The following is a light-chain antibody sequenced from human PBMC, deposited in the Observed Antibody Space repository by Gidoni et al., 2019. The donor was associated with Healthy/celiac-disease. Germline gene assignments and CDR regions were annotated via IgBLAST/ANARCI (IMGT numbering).Light chain of an antibody. CDR1: SSDVGGYNY. CDR2: EVS. V-gene: IGLV2-14*01. Sequence: QSALTQPASVSGFPGQSITLSCTGTSSDVGGYNYVSWYQQHPGKAPKLMIYEVSNRPSGVSTRFSGSKSGNTASLTISGLQAEDEADYYCSSYTSSSTLGVFGTGTKVTVL. J-gene: IGLJ1*01. CDR3: SSYTSSSTLGV.